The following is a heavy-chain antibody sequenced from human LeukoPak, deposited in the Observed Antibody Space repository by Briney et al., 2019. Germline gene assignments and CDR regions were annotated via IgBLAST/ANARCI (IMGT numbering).Heavy chain of an antibody. CDR3: ARASGRTAARPGDY. D-gene: IGHD6-6*01. Sequence: ASVKVSCKASGYTFTGYYMHLVRQAPGQGLEWMGWINPNSGGTNYAQKFQGRVTMTRDTSISTAYMELSRLRSDDTAVYYCARASGRTAARPGDYWGQGTLVTVSS. CDR2: INPNSGGT. J-gene: IGHJ4*02. V-gene: IGHV1-2*02. CDR1: GYTFTGYY.